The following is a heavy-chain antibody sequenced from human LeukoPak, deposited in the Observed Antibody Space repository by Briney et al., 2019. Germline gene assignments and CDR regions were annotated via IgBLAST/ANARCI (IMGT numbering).Heavy chain of an antibody. CDR3: ARDQGVAYCGGDCYAGYFQH. D-gene: IGHD2-21*02. CDR2: ISYDGSNK. Sequence: GGSLRLSCAASGFTFSSYAMHWVRQAPGKGLEWVAVISYDGSNKYYADSVKGRFTISRDNSENTLYLQMNSLRAEDTAVCYCARDQGVAYCGGDCYAGYFQHWGQGTLVTVSS. CDR1: GFTFSSYA. J-gene: IGHJ1*01. V-gene: IGHV3-30-3*01.